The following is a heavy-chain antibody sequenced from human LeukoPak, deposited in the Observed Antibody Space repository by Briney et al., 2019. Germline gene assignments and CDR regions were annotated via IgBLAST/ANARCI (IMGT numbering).Heavy chain of an antibody. CDR3: ARLGWATAPLDY. CDR1: GFTFSDYY. Sequence: PGGSLRLSCAASGFTFSDYYMSWIRQAPGKGLEGVSYISSSSSYTNYADSVKGRFTISRDNAKNSLYLQMNSLRAEDTAVYYCARLGWATAPLDYWGQGTLVTVSS. CDR2: ISSSSSYT. D-gene: IGHD5-12*01. J-gene: IGHJ4*02. V-gene: IGHV3-11*06.